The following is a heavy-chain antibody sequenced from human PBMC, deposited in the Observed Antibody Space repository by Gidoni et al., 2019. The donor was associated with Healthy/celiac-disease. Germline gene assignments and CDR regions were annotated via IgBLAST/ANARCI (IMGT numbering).Heavy chain of an antibody. J-gene: IGHJ6*02. CDR3: ATDRSSLGYYYGMDV. Sequence: QVQLVQSGAEVKTPGASVKASCNVSGYTLTELSMPWVRQAPGKGLEWMGGFDPEDGETIYEQKFQGRVTMTEDTSTDTAYMELSSLRSEDTAVYYCATDRSSLGYYYGMDVWGQGTTVTVSS. D-gene: IGHD6-13*01. CDR1: GYTLTELS. CDR2: FDPEDGET. V-gene: IGHV1-24*01.